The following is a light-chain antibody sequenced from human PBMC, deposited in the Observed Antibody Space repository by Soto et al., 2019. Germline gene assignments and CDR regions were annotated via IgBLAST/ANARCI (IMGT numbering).Light chain of an antibody. CDR3: QQSHSAPLT. J-gene: IGKJ5*01. CDR2: EAS. V-gene: IGKV1-39*01. CDR1: QSIIKY. Sequence: DIQMTQSPSSLSASVGDRVTITCRASQSIIKYLNWYQQKPGKAPKLLMYEASSLQSGVPSRFSGSGSGTDFTLTINCLQPEDFATYYCQQSHSAPLTFGQGTRLEMK.